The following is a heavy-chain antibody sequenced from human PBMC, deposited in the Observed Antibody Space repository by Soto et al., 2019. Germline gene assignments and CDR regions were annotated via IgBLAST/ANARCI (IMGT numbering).Heavy chain of an antibody. CDR2: ISYDGSNK. J-gene: IGHJ4*02. CDR3: ARDLGNNYGSFAY. Sequence: GSLLLPCIASGFTFSNYAMNWVRQAPGKGLEWVAVISYDGSNKYYADSVKGRITISRDNSRNTLYLQMNNLRAEDKAMYYCARDLGNNYGSFAYWGQGTLVTVSS. V-gene: IGHV3-30-3*01. D-gene: IGHD4-17*01. CDR1: GFTFSNYA.